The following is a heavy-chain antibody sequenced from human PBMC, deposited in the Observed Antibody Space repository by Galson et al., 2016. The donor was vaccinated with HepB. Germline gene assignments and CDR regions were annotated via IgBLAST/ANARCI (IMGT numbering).Heavy chain of an antibody. V-gene: IGHV4-59*12. CDR3: ARGGRKGLWGYYFDY. J-gene: IGHJ4*02. D-gene: IGHD3-16*01. Sequence: SETLSLTCTVSGGSTSRYYWSWIRHPPGKGLEWIGYMSDRGSTNYNPSLKSRLTISVDTSKNQFFLKLTSLTAADTAVYFCARGGRKGLWGYYFDYWGQGTLVTVSS. CDR1: GGSTSRYY. CDR2: MSDRGST.